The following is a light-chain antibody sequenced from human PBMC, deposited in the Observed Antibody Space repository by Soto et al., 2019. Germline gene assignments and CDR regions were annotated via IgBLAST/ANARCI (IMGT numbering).Light chain of an antibody. J-gene: IGKJ1*01. V-gene: IGKV3-15*01. CDR2: GAS. Sequence: EIVMTQSPATLSVSPGERATLSCRASQSVSSNLAWYQQKPGQAPRLLIYGASTRATGIPARFSGSGSGTEFTLTISSLQSEDFAVYYCKQYNFTGTFCQGTKLEIK. CDR1: QSVSSN. CDR3: KQYNFTGT.